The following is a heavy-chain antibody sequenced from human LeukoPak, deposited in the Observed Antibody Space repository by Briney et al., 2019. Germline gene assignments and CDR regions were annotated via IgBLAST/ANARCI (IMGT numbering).Heavy chain of an antibody. CDR1: GFTFSSHG. J-gene: IGHJ4*02. CDR2: ISPSGGIT. D-gene: IGHD3-22*01. CDR3: ARDGYDSSGYYYVAFDY. Sequence: GGTLRLSCAASGFTFSSHGMNWVRQAPGKGLEWVSGISPSGGITYYTDSVKGRFTISRDNSKNTVSLQMNSLRGEDTAVYYCARDGYDSSGYYYVAFDYWGQGTLVTVSS. V-gene: IGHV3-23*01.